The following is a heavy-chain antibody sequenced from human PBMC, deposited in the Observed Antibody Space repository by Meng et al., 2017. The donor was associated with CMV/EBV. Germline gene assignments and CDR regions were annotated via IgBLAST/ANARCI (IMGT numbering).Heavy chain of an antibody. V-gene: IGHV3-21*01. CDR2: ISSSSSYI. CDR1: GFTFSSYS. CDR3: ARVYIAAAGVSDY. J-gene: IGHJ4*02. D-gene: IGHD6-13*01. Sequence: GGSLRLSCAASGFTFSSYSMNWVRQAPGKGLEWVSSISSSSSYIYYADSVKGRFTISRDNAKNSPYLQMNSLRAEDTAVYYCARVYIAAAGVSDYWGQGTLVTVSS.